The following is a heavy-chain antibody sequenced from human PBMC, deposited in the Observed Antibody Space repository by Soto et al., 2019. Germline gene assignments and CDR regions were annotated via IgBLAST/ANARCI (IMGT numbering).Heavy chain of an antibody. CDR3: TREWYNWNY. D-gene: IGHD1-20*01. CDR1: GFAFGDYA. Sequence: GGSLRLSCTASGFAFGDYAMSWVRQAPGKGLEWVGSIRSKAYGGTTEYAASVKGRFTISRDDSKSIAYLQMNSLKTEDTAVYYCTREWYNWNYWGQGTLVTVSS. CDR2: IRSKAYGGTT. V-gene: IGHV3-49*04. J-gene: IGHJ4*02.